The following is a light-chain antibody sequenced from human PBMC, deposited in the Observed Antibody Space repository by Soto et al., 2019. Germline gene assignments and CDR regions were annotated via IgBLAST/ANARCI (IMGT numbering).Light chain of an antibody. Sequence: EIVLTQSPGTLSLSPGERATLSCRASQTLSNSFIAWYQQKPGQAPRLLIYDTSSRATGVPDRYSASGSGTDFTLTISRLEPEDFAAFFYQQYGTSEIIFGQGTRLEIK. CDR1: QTLSNSF. CDR2: DTS. V-gene: IGKV3-20*01. J-gene: IGKJ5*01. CDR3: QQYGTSEII.